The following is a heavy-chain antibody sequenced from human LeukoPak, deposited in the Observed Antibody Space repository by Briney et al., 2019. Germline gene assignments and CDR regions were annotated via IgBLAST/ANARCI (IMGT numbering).Heavy chain of an antibody. Sequence: SETLSLTCAVSGGSISSNSWWTWVRQPPGKGLEWIGEIYHSGSTNYNPSLKSRVTISVDKSKNQFSLKLSSVTAADTAVYYCARASLTSTAGGDYWGQGTLVTVSS. CDR3: ARASLTSTAGGDY. J-gene: IGHJ4*02. V-gene: IGHV4-4*02. D-gene: IGHD1-26*01. CDR2: IYHSGST. CDR1: GGSISSNSW.